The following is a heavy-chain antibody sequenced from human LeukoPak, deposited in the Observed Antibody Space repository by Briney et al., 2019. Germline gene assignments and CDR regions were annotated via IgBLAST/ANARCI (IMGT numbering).Heavy chain of an antibody. D-gene: IGHD3-10*01. CDR1: GGTFSSYA. CDR3: ARDPGGNYYGSGSYSYFDY. V-gene: IGHV1-69*13. J-gene: IGHJ4*02. CDR2: IIPIFGTA. Sequence: VASVKVSCKASGGTFSSYAISWVRQAPGQGLEWMGGIIPIFGTANYAQKSQGRVTITADESTSTAYMELSSLRSEDTAVYYCARDPGGNYYGSGSYSYFDYWGQGTLVTVSS.